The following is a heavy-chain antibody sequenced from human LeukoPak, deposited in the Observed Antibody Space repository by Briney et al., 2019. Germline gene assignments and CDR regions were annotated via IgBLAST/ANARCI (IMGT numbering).Heavy chain of an antibody. D-gene: IGHD3-9*01. CDR1: GGSVSSGSYY. CDR3: ARTDRYYDILTGYYSHNWFDP. CDR2: IYYSGST. Sequence: PSETLSLTCTVSGGSVSSGSYYWSWIRQPPGKGLEWIGYIYYSGSTNYNPSLKSRATISVDTSKNQFSLKLSSVTAADTAVYYCARTDRYYDILTGYYSHNWFDPWGQGTLVTVSS. J-gene: IGHJ5*02. V-gene: IGHV4-61*01.